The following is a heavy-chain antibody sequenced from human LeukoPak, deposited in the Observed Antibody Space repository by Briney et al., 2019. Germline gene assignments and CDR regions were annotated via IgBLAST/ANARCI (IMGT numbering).Heavy chain of an antibody. J-gene: IGHJ4*02. V-gene: IGHV3-33*01. CDR1: GFTFSSYG. Sequence: QPGGSLRLSCAASGFTFSSYGMHWVRQAPGKGLEWVAVIWYDGSNKYYADSVKGRFTISRDNSKNTLYLQMNSLRAEDTAVYYCARDFEYSSSSAFDYWGQGTLVTVSS. CDR3: ARDFEYSSSSAFDY. CDR2: IWYDGSNK. D-gene: IGHD6-6*01.